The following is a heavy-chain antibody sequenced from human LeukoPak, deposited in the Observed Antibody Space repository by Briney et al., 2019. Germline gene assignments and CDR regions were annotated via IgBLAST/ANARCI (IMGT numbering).Heavy chain of an antibody. J-gene: IGHJ3*02. CDR1: GFTFSSYS. Sequence: QPGGSLRLSCAASGFTFSSYSMNWVRQAPGKGLEWVAFIRYDGSNKYYADSVKGRFTISRDNSKNTLYLQMNSLRAEDTAVYYCAKDGRQRKTYFYGSGSGNAFDIWGQGTRVTVSS. CDR2: IRYDGSNK. V-gene: IGHV3-30*02. CDR3: AKDGRQRKTYFYGSGSGNAFDI. D-gene: IGHD3-10*01.